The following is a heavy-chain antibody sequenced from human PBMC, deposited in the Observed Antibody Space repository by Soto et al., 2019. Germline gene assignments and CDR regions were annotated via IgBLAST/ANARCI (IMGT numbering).Heavy chain of an antibody. Sequence: EVQLLESGGGLAQPGGSLRLSCEASGFTFSDNAMSWVRQAPGKGLEWVSAIRGSGSSTYYADSVKGRFTISRDNSKNTLYLQMNSLRAEDTAEYYCAKVIGGTSDYWGQGPLVTVSS. D-gene: IGHD3-16*01. V-gene: IGHV3-23*01. J-gene: IGHJ4*02. CDR1: GFTFSDNA. CDR2: IRGSGSST. CDR3: AKVIGGTSDY.